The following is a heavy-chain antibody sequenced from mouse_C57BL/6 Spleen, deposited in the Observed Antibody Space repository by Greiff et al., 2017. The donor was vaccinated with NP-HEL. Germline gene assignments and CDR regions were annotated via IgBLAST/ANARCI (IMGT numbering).Heavy chain of an antibody. J-gene: IGHJ2*01. CDR3: SGYFYYFDY. D-gene: IGHD3-2*02. V-gene: IGHV3-6*01. CDR1: GYSITSGYY. Sequence: EVQLQESGPGLVKPSQSLSLTCSVTGYSITSGYYWNWIRQFPGNKLEWMGYISYDGSNNYNPSLKNRISITRDTSKNQFFLKLNSVTTEDTATYYCSGYFYYFDYWGQGTTLTVSS. CDR2: ISYDGSN.